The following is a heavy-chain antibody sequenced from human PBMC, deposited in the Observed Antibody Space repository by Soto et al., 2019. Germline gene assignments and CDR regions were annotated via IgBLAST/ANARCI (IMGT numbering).Heavy chain of an antibody. CDR2: IIPIFGTA. CDR3: AQPGALTHYYYGMDV. Sequence: SVKVSCKASGGTFSSYAISWVRQAPGQGLEWMGGIIPIFGTANYAQKFQGRVTVTADESTSTAYMELSSLRSEDTAVYYCAQPGALTHYYYGMDVWGQGTTVTVSS. D-gene: IGHD7-27*01. J-gene: IGHJ6*02. CDR1: GGTFSSYA. V-gene: IGHV1-69*13.